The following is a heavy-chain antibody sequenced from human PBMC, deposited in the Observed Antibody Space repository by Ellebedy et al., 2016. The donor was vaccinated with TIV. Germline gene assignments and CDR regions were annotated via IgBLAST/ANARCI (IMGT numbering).Heavy chain of an antibody. CDR3: ARRGRKSKLNYYYYGMDV. V-gene: IGHV5-51*01. Sequence: GESLKISXKGSGYSFTSYWIGWVRQMPGKGLEWMGIIYPGDSDTRYSPSFQGQVTISADKSISTAYLQWSSLKASDTAMYYCARRGRKSKLNYYYYGMDVWGQGTTVTVSS. CDR1: GYSFTSYW. D-gene: IGHD1-7*01. CDR2: IYPGDSDT. J-gene: IGHJ6*02.